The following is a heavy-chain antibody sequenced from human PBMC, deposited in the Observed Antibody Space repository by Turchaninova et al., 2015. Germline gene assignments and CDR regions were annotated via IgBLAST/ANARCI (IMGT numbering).Heavy chain of an antibody. CDR3: ARAATMTTSPVDY. V-gene: IGHV1-18*01. CDR1: GYTFTSYG. D-gene: IGHD4-17*01. J-gene: IGHJ4*02. Sequence: QVQLVQSGAEVKKPGASVKVSCKASGYTFTSYGISWVRQDPGQGCEWRGWNSDYNGNTNYAQKLQGRVTITTDTSTSTAYMELRSLRSDDTAVYYCARAATMTTSPVDYWGQGTLVTVSS. CDR2: NSDYNGNT.